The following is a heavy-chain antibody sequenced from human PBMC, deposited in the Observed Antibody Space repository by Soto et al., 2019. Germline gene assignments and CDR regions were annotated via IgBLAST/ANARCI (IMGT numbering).Heavy chain of an antibody. CDR3: AIRMYSTRWYYLDY. CDR2: ISAST. V-gene: IGHV3-23*01. J-gene: IGHJ4*02. D-gene: IGHD6-13*01. CDR1: GFTVSSYA. Sequence: EMQLLESGGGLVQAGGSLRLSCAASGFTVSSYALNWVRQAPGKGLEWVSGISASTYYADSLKARFTISRDTSKNTLYLQMTSLRAEDTAIYFCAIRMYSTRWYYLDYWGQGTLVTVSS.